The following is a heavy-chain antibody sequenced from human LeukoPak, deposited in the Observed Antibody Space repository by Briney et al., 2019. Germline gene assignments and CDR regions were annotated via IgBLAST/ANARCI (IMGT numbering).Heavy chain of an antibody. J-gene: IGHJ6*02. Sequence: GGSLRLSCAASGFTFSSYAMHWVRQAPGQGLEWMGRINPNSGGTNYAQKFQGRVTMTRDTSISTAYMELSRLRSDDTAVYYCARRGRDILTGYYTDFYYGMDVWGQGTTVTVSS. CDR3: ARRGRDILTGYYTDFYYGMDV. CDR1: GFTFSSYA. D-gene: IGHD3-9*01. CDR2: INPNSGGT. V-gene: IGHV1-2*06.